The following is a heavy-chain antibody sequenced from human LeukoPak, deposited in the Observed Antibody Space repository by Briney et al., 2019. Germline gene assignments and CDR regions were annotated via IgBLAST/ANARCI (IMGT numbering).Heavy chain of an antibody. CDR3: ARGSYSGSGSPRFDP. Sequence: TLSLTCAVSGGSISSGGYSWSWIRQPPGKGLEWIGYIYHSGSTYYNPSLKSRVTISVDRSKNQFSLKLSSVTAADTAVYYCARGSYSGSGSPRFDPWGQGTLVTVSS. V-gene: IGHV4-30-2*01. CDR1: GGSISSGGYS. J-gene: IGHJ5*02. CDR2: IYHSGST. D-gene: IGHD3-10*01.